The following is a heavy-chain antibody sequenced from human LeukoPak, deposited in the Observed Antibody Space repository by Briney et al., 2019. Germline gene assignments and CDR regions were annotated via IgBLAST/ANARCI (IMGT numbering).Heavy chain of an antibody. CDR1: GFTFSSYA. Sequence: GGSLRLSCAASGFTFSSYAMSWVRQAPGKGLEWVSAISGSGGSTHYADSVKGRFTISRDNSKNTLYLQMNSLRAEDTAVYYCAKDGVWFGEFPFDYWGQGTLVTVSS. V-gene: IGHV3-23*01. D-gene: IGHD3-10*01. CDR2: ISGSGGST. CDR3: AKDGVWFGEFPFDY. J-gene: IGHJ4*02.